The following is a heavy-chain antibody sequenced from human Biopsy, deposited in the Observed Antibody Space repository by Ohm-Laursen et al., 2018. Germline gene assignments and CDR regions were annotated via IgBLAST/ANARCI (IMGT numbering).Heavy chain of an antibody. CDR3: ATPFQYYDSWGGYPPFDH. Sequence: SSVKVSCNASGFSFTGYYIHWVRQAPGEGLEWMGGIIAVSGLVNYAPKFQGRVSITADKSTTTAYMELSNLKSEDTAVYYCATPFQYYDSWGGYPPFDHWGQGTLVTVSS. D-gene: IGHD3-3*01. CDR1: GFSFTGYY. J-gene: IGHJ4*02. CDR2: IIAVSGLV. V-gene: IGHV1-69*17.